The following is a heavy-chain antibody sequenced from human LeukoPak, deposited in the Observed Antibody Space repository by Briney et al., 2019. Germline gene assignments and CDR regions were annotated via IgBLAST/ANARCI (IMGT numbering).Heavy chain of an antibody. Sequence: PSETLSLICTVSGGSIISSSYYWDWIRQPPGKGLEWIGSIYYSGSTYYNPSLKSRVTISVDTSKSQFSLKVSSVTAADTAVYYCARDRFDDSSGYYYHYYYYMDVWGKGTTVTVSS. D-gene: IGHD3-22*01. CDR2: IYYSGST. CDR3: ARDRFDDSSGYYYHYYYYMDV. CDR1: GGSIISSSYY. V-gene: IGHV4-39*07. J-gene: IGHJ6*03.